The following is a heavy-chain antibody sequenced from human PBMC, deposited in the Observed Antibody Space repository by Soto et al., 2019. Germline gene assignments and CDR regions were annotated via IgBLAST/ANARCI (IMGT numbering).Heavy chain of an antibody. J-gene: IGHJ5*02. CDR1: SGSISSGAYY. V-gene: IGHV4-31*03. Sequence: LSLPFTVSSGSISSGAYYWIWIRQHYGKGLELIGYIYYHGTTYSTPPLKRRVTISVDTSKNQFPLKLSSVTAADTAVYYCARGIPVVVAAIGHNGFAPWGKGTLVTVSS. CDR2: IYYHGTT. D-gene: IGHD2-15*01. CDR3: ARGIPVVVAAIGHNGFAP.